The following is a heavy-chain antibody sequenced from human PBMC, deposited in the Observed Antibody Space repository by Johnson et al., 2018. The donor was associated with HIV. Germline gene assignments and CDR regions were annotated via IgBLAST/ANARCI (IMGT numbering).Heavy chain of an antibody. J-gene: IGHJ3*02. CDR1: GLTFSSYG. D-gene: IGHD3-10*01. CDR2: ISYDGSKK. CDR3: AKAPYGSGRRPGAFDI. Sequence: QMLLVESGGGVVQPGRSLRLSCAASGLTFSSYGMHWVRQAPGKGLEWVAVISYDGSKKYYAGSVKGRFTISRDNSKTTLYLQMNSLRAEDTAVYYCAKAPYGSGRRPGAFDIWGQGTMVTVSS. V-gene: IGHV3-30*18.